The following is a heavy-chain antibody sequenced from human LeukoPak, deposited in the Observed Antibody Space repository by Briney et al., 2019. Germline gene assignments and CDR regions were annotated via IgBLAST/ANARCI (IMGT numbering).Heavy chain of an antibody. D-gene: IGHD6-6*01. Sequence: GGSLRLSCAASGFTFSSYAMHWVRQAPGKGLEWVAVISYDGSNKYYADSVKGRFTISRDNSKNTLYLQMNSLRAEDTAVYYCAREGAARRWGPYYFDYWGQGTLVTVSS. V-gene: IGHV3-30-3*01. CDR1: GFTFSSYA. J-gene: IGHJ4*02. CDR2: ISYDGSNK. CDR3: AREGAARRWGPYYFDY.